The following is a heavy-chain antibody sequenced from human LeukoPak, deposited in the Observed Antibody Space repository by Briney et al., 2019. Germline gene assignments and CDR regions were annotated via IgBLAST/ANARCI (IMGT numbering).Heavy chain of an antibody. CDR1: GGSISSYY. J-gene: IGHJ6*03. CDR3: ASSSRGYCSGGSCYRYYMDV. V-gene: IGHV4-59*01. Sequence: SETLSLTCTVSGGSISSYYWSWIRQPPGKGLEWIGYIYYSGSTNYNPSLKGRVTISVDTSKNQFSLKLSSVTAADTAVYYCASSSRGYCSGGSCYRYYMDVWGKGTTVTVSS. D-gene: IGHD2-15*01. CDR2: IYYSGST.